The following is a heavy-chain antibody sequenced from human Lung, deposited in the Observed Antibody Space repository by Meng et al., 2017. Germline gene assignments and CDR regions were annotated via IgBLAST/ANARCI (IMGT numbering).Heavy chain of an antibody. CDR2: INHSGGT. Sequence: QWAGVACDSSGPLALPCVVPGGSFSDYYWHCHPQPPGKGLEWIGEINHSGGTNYKPSLENRATISGDTSQNNLSLKLSSVTAADTAVYYCARGPTTMAHDFDYWGQGTLVTVSS. CDR1: GGSFSDYY. V-gene: IGHV4-34*01. CDR3: ARGPTTMAHDFDY. J-gene: IGHJ4*02. D-gene: IGHD4-11*01.